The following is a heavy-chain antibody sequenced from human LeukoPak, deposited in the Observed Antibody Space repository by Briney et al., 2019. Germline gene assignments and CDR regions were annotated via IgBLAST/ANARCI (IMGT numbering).Heavy chain of an antibody. CDR2: IYHSGST. CDR3: ARRPKYSSGWYFDY. CDR1: GYSISSGYY. D-gene: IGHD6-19*01. J-gene: IGHJ4*02. Sequence: SETLSLTCTVSGYSISSGYYWGWIRQPPGKGLEWIGSIYHSGSTYYNPSLKSRVTISVDTSKNQFSLKLSSVTAADAAVYYCARRPKYSSGWYFDYWGQGTLVTVSS. V-gene: IGHV4-38-2*02.